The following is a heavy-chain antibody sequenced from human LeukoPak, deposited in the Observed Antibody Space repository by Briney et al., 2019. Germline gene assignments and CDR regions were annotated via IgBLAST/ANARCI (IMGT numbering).Heavy chain of an antibody. D-gene: IGHD3-10*01. CDR1: GGPFSGYF. CDR2: IHNSGTT. J-gene: IGHJ4*02. Sequence: SETLSLTCAVSGGPFSGYFWSWIRQSSGKGLEWIGEIHNSGTTNYNPSLNSRVTISEDTSKNQFYLNLSSVTAADTAVYYCARRYYYNSGSFPFDFWGQGTLVTVSS. V-gene: IGHV4-34*01. CDR3: ARRYYYNSGSFPFDF.